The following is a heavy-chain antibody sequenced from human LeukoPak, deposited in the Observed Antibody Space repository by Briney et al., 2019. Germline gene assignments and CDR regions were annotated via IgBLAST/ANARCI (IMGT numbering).Heavy chain of an antibody. Sequence: TGGSLRLSCAGSGFTFNTFNMNWVRQAPGKGLEWASSITSGGDYIYYADSVKGRFTTSRDNAKNSLSLQLNSLRVEDTAVYYCARGHYDVLAASYKWTPDYWGQGTLVTVSS. CDR1: GFTFNTFN. CDR2: ITSGGDYI. J-gene: IGHJ4*02. D-gene: IGHD3-9*01. CDR3: ARGHYDVLAASYKWTPDY. V-gene: IGHV3-21*01.